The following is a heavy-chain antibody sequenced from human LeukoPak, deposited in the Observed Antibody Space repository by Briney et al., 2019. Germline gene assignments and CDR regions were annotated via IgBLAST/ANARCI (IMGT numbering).Heavy chain of an antibody. Sequence: GGSLRLSCAASGFTFSSYSMNWVRQAPGKGLEWVSSISSSSSYIYYADSVKGRFTTSRDNAKNSLYLQMNSLRAEDTAVYYCARDRPGITGTTLPDYWGQGTLVTVSS. J-gene: IGHJ4*02. CDR3: ARDRPGITGTTLPDY. V-gene: IGHV3-21*01. CDR1: GFTFSSYS. D-gene: IGHD1-20*01. CDR2: ISSSSSYI.